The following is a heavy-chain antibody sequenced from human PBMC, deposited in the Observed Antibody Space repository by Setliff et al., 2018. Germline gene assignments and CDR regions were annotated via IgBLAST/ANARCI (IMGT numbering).Heavy chain of an antibody. V-gene: IGHV1-69*05. Sequence: SVKVSCKASGGTFSSYAISWLRQAPGQGLEWMGGIIPIFGTANYAQKFQGRVTLTTDESTSTAYMELSSLRSEDTAVYYCARATYYYDSSGYFLDAFDIWGQGTMVTV. CDR2: IIPIFGTA. D-gene: IGHD3-22*01. CDR1: GGTFSSYA. J-gene: IGHJ3*02. CDR3: ARATYYYDSSGYFLDAFDI.